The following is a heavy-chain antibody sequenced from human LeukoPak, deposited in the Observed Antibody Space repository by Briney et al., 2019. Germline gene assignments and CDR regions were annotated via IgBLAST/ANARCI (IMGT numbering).Heavy chain of an antibody. CDR2: IYYSGST. V-gene: IGHV4-59*06. D-gene: IGHD3-22*01. CDR3: AGGEGYYDSSGYYYQVPFFDY. J-gene: IGHJ4*02. Sequence: SETLSLTCTVSGGSISSYYWSWIRQHPGKGLEWIGYIYYSGSTYYNPSLKSRVTISVDTSKNQFSLKLSSVTAADTAVYYCAGGEGYYDSSGYYYQVPFFDYWGQGTLVTVSS. CDR1: GGSISSYY.